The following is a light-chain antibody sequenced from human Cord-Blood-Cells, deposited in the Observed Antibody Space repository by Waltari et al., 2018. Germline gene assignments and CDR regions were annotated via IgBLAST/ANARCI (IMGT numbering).Light chain of an antibody. V-gene: IGLV1-47*01. CDR1: SSNIGSNY. J-gene: IGLJ1*01. Sequence: QSVLTQPPSASGTPGQRVTISCSGSSSNIGSNYVYWYQQLPGTAPTLLIYRNNPRPSGVPDRFSGSKSGTSASLAISGLRSEDEADYYCAAWDDSLSGYVFGTGTKVTVL. CDR3: AAWDDSLSGYV. CDR2: RNN.